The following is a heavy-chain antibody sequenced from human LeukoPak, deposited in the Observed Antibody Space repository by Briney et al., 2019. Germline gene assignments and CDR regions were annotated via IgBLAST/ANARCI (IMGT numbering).Heavy chain of an antibody. CDR3: ARAGYRYFQY. CDR1: GGSISSSSYY. CDR2: MYYSGST. J-gene: IGHJ1*01. D-gene: IGHD3-16*02. V-gene: IGHV4-39*07. Sequence: SSETLSLTCTVSGGSISSSSYYWGWIRQPPGKGLEWIGSMYYSGSTYYNPSLKSRVTISVDTSKNQFSLKLSAVTAADTAVYYCARAGYRYFQYWGQGSLVTVSS.